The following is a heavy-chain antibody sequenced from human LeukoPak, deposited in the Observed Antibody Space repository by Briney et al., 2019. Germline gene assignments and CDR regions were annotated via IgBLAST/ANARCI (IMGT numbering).Heavy chain of an antibody. D-gene: IGHD2-21*02. CDR2: IIPIFGIA. Sequence: ASVTVSCKASGGTFSSYAISWVRQAPGQGLEWMGRIIPIFGIANYAQKFQGRVTITADKSTSTAYMELSSLRSEDTAVYYCARGLRAYCGGDCYSIDYWGQGTLVTVSS. J-gene: IGHJ4*02. CDR1: GGTFSSYA. CDR3: ARGLRAYCGGDCYSIDY. V-gene: IGHV1-69*04.